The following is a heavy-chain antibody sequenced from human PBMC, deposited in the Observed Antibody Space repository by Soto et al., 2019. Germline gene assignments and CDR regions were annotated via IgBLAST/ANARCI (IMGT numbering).Heavy chain of an antibody. CDR3: AAWTAYGRDVFDT. D-gene: IGHD3-10*01. CDR2: FTGDKGST. Sequence: QVQVVQSGPEMRKPGASVRVSCKASGDTFINNTISWVRQAPGQGLEWMGWFTGDKGSTDYAENLRDSATMTKDTSTTTAYMELRRLTSDDTAVYYCAAWTAYGRDVFDTWGHGTRVTV. V-gene: IGHV1-18*04. CDR1: GDTFINNT. J-gene: IGHJ3*02.